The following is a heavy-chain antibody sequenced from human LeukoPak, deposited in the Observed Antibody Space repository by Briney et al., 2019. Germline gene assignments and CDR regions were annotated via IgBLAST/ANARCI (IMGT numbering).Heavy chain of an antibody. CDR3: AKDIAARRYYYYYMDV. D-gene: IGHD6-6*01. CDR2: ISWDGGST. J-gene: IGHJ6*03. Sequence: GGSLRLSCAASGFTFDDYAMHWVRQAPGKGLEWVSLISWDGGSTYYADSVKGRFTISRDNSKNSLYLQMNSLRAEDTALYYCAKDIAARRYYYYYMDVWGKGTTVTVSS. V-gene: IGHV3-43D*03. CDR1: GFTFDDYA.